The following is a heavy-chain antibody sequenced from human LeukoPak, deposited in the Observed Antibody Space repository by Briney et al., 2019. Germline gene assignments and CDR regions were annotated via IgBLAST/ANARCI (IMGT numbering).Heavy chain of an antibody. CDR2: ISSSSSYI. V-gene: IGHV3-21*01. J-gene: IGHJ4*02. Sequence: TGGSLRLSCAASGFTFSSYSMNWVRQAPGKGLEWVSSISSSSSYIYYADSVEGRFTISRDNAKNSLYLQMNSLRAEDTAVYYCAREDSGSYYEGYWRQGTLVTVSS. CDR3: AREDSGSYYEGY. CDR1: GFTFSSYS. D-gene: IGHD1-26*01.